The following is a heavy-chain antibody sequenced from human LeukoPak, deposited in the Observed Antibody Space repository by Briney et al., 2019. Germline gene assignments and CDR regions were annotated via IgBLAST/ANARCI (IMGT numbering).Heavy chain of an antibody. CDR2: IYYSGST. CDR1: GGSLSSYY. D-gene: IGHD6-19*01. J-gene: IGHJ4*02. Sequence: SETLSLTCTVSGGSLSSYYWSRLRQPPGKGLEWIGYIYYSGSTNYNPSLKSRVTISVDTSKNHFSLKLSSVTAADTAVYYCARKAVAGDFDYWGQGTLVTVSS. V-gene: IGHV4-59*01. CDR3: ARKAVAGDFDY.